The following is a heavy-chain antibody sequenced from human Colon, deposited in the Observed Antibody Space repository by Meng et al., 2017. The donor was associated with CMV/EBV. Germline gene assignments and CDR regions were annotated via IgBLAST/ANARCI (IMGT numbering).Heavy chain of an antibody. D-gene: IGHD2-8*01. CDR2: IWYAGSNK. CDR3: AKDWGMESRLPFDI. Sequence: SGFTFSTFDMHWVRQAPGKGLEWVASIWYAGSNKYYTDSVKGRFTISRDNSKNTLYLQMNSLRAEDTAVYYCAKDWGMESRLPFDIWGQGTVVTVSS. J-gene: IGHJ3*02. V-gene: IGHV3-30*02. CDR1: GFTFSTFD.